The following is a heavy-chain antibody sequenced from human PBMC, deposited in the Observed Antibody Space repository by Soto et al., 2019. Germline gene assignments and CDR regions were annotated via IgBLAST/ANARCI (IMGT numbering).Heavy chain of an antibody. CDR1: GGSVNTGDNY. V-gene: IGHV4-30-4*01. CDR3: AREPLDGMDV. CDR2: IYHTGNT. Sequence: HVQLHQSGPRLVKPSQTLSLECSVIGGSVNTGDNYWSWVRQSPGRGLEWIGYIYHTGNTFYNPALENRVTMSVDASKKQVSLTLTSVTAADTAVYFCAREPLDGMDVWGQGTNVTVSS. J-gene: IGHJ6*02.